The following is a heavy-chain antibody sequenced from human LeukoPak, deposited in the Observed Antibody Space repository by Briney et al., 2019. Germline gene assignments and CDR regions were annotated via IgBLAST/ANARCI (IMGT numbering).Heavy chain of an antibody. J-gene: IGHJ4*02. CDR1: GGSISSYY. CDR2: IKLDGSEK. V-gene: IGHV3-7*03. Sequence: PSETLSLTCTVSGGSISSYYWSWIRQAPGKGLEWVANIKLDGSEKNYVDSVKGRFTISRDNTKNSLYLQMNSLRAEDTAVFYCARDQYDTWSRRGNFDSWGQGTLVIVSS. CDR3: ARDQYDTWSRRGNFDS. D-gene: IGHD3-3*01.